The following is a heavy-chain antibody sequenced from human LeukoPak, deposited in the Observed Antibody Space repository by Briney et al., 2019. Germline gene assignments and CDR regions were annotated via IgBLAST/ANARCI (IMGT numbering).Heavy chain of an antibody. Sequence: GGSLRLSCAASGFTFDDYAMHWVRHAPGKGLEWVSGISWNSGSIGYADSVKGRFTISRDNAKNSLYLQMNSLRAEDTAVYYCAREGSSFLDYWGQETLVTVSS. CDR3: AREGSSFLDY. D-gene: IGHD6-13*01. V-gene: IGHV3-9*01. J-gene: IGHJ4*02. CDR1: GFTFDDYA. CDR2: ISWNSGSI.